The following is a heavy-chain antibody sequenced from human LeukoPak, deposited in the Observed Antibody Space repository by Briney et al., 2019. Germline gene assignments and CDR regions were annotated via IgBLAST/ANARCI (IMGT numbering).Heavy chain of an antibody. V-gene: IGHV1-2*02. Sequence: ASVKVSCKASGYTFTGYYMHWVRQAPGEGLEWMGWINPNSGGTNYAQKFQGRVTMTRDTSISTAYMELSRLRSDDTAVYYCARDRGYSSGLGYWGQGTLVTVSS. D-gene: IGHD6-19*01. CDR1: GYTFTGYY. J-gene: IGHJ4*02. CDR3: ARDRGYSSGLGY. CDR2: INPNSGGT.